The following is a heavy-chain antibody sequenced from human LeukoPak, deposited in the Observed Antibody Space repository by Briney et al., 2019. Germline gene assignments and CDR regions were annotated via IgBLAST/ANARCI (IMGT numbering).Heavy chain of an antibody. V-gene: IGHV4-59*01. Sequence: SEALSLTCTVSGGSMSSYYWSWIRQPPGKGLEWIGYIFYSGNTDCNSSLKSRVTISVDTSKNQFSLKVSSVTAADTAVYYCARVLNSASKVFDYWGKGTLVTVSS. D-gene: IGHD6-6*01. CDR3: ARVLNSASKVFDY. CDR2: IFYSGNT. J-gene: IGHJ4*02. CDR1: GGSMSSYY.